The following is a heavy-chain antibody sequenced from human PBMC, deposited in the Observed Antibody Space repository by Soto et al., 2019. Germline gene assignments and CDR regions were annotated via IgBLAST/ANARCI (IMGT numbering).Heavy chain of an antibody. V-gene: IGHV3-23*01. CDR3: AKVWPIGYDSSGYYV. Sequence: GGSLRLSCAASGFTFSNYGMSWVRQAPGRGLEWVSAISGSGGNTYYADSVMGRCTISRDNSKNTLYLQMNSLRAEDTAVYYCAKVWPIGYDSSGYYVWGQGTLVTVSS. CDR1: GFTFSNYG. CDR2: ISGSGGNT. D-gene: IGHD3-22*01. J-gene: IGHJ4*02.